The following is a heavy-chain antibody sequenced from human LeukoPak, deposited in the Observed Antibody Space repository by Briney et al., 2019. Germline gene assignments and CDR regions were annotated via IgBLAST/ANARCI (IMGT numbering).Heavy chain of an antibody. CDR1: GFTLSSYE. V-gene: IGHV3-7*01. J-gene: IGHJ4*02. CDR2: IKQDGSEK. Sequence: GGSLRLSCIVSGFTLSSYEMSWIRQAPGKGLEWVANIKQDGSEKYYVDSVKGRFTISRDNAKNSLYLQMNSLRAEDTAVYYCARDLGPYSYGSLGYWGQGTLVTVSS. D-gene: IGHD5-18*01. CDR3: ARDLGPYSYGSLGY.